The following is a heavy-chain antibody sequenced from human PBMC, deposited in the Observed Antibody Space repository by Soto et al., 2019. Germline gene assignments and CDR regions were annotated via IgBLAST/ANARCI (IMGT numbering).Heavy chain of an antibody. CDR1: GGSFSGYY. V-gene: IGHV4-34*01. CDR3: ARGIGYCSSINCYSSRRLRFDS. CDR2: VNHSGTT. Sequence: SETLSLTCAVYGGSFSGYYWTWIRQSPEKGLEWIGEVNHSGTTYYNPSLKTRVTISVHTPKNQFSLKMSSVTAADTAVYYCARGIGYCSSINCYSSRRLRFDSWGQGTLVTVS. D-gene: IGHD2-2*01. J-gene: IGHJ4*02.